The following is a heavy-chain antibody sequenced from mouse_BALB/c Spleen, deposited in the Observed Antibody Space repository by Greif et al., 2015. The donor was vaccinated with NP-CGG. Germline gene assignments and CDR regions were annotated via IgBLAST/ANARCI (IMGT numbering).Heavy chain of an antibody. CDR2: ISYSGST. J-gene: IGHJ4*01. CDR1: GDSITSGY. V-gene: IGHV3-8*02. CDR3: ARWGYDAHYYAMDY. Sequence: EVQLQQSGPSLVKPSQTLSLTCSVTGDSITSGYWNWIRKFPGNKLEYMGYISYSGSTYYNPSLKSRISITRDTSKNQYYLQLNSVTTEDTATYYCARWGYDAHYYAMDYWGQGTSVTVSS. D-gene: IGHD2-2*01.